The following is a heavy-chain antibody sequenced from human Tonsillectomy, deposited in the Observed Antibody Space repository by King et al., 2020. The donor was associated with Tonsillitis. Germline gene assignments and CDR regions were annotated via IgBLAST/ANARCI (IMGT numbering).Heavy chain of an antibody. Sequence: QLVQSGAEVKKPGASVKVSCKASRYTFTNYDINWVRQATGQGLEWMGWMHPNSGNTGYAQKFQGRVTMTRNTSISTAYMELSSLRSDDTAIYYCARVAWDNYTHGLDVWGQGTTVTVSS. D-gene: IGHD4-11*01. CDR1: RYTFTNYD. V-gene: IGHV1-8*02. CDR2: MHPNSGNT. J-gene: IGHJ6*01. CDR3: ARVAWDNYTHGLDV.